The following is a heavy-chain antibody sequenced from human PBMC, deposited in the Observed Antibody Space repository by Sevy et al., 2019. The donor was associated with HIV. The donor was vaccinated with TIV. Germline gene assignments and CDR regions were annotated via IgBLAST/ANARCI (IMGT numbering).Heavy chain of an antibody. Sequence: GGSLRLSCAASGFTFSSYAMHWVRQAPGKGLEWVAVISYDGSNKYYADSVKGRFTISRDNSKNTLYLQMNSLRAEDTAVYYCARDKRRDGGAFDIWGEGTIVTVSS. V-gene: IGHV3-30-3*01. CDR1: GFTFSSYA. D-gene: IGHD2-15*01. J-gene: IGHJ3*02. CDR3: ARDKRRDGGAFDI. CDR2: ISYDGSNK.